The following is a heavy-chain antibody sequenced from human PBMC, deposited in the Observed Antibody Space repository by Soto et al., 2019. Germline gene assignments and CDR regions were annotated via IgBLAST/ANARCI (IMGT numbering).Heavy chain of an antibody. J-gene: IGHJ4*02. CDR2: IYYSGAT. V-gene: IGHV4-31*03. CDR3: ARDKDLEPTVWGY. Sequence: QVQLQESGPGLVKPSQTLSLTCTVSGDSMGSGGHYYNWIRLLPGKGLEWIGYIYYSGATHYNPSLRGRVSISIDTSNNQFSLRLICVTAADTALYFCARDKDLEPTVWGYWGQGTQVTVSS. CDR1: GDSMGSGGHY. D-gene: IGHD7-27*01.